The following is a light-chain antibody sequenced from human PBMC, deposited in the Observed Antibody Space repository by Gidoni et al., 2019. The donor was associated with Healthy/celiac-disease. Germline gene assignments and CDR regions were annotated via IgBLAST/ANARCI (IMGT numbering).Light chain of an antibody. V-gene: IGKV1-39*01. Sequence: DIQMTQSPSSLSASVGDRVTITCRASQSISSYLNLYQQKPGKAPKLLIYAASCLTSGVLSRFIGMGPVTDFTLTIIILQPEDFSTYYCQQSYSTLTWTFGQGTKVEIK. CDR3: QQSYSTLTWT. J-gene: IGKJ1*01. CDR1: QSISSY. CDR2: AAS.